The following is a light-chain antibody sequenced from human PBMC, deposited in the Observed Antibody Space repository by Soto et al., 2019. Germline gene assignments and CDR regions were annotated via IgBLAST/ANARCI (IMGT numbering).Light chain of an antibody. CDR1: QSVTNNY. J-gene: IGKJ5*01. V-gene: IGKV3-20*01. CDR3: QQYGSSPPSIT. Sequence: EIVLTQPPGTLSLSPGERATLSCRASQSVTNNYLAWYQQKPGQAPRLLFYGASSRATGIPDRFSGSGSGTDFTLTISRLEPEDFAVYYCQQYGSSPPSITFGQGTRLEIK. CDR2: GAS.